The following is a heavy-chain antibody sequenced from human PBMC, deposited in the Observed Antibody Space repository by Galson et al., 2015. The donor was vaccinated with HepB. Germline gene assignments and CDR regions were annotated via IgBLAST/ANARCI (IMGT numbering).Heavy chain of an antibody. CDR2: TYYSGST. Sequence: TLSLTCTVSGGSISSGDYYWSWIRQPPGKGLEWIGYTYYSGSTYYNPSLKSRVTISVDTSKNQFSLKLSSVTAADTAVYYCARGQYYCDIVDAFDIWGQGTMVTVSS. D-gene: IGHD3-22*01. CDR1: GGSISSGDYY. J-gene: IGHJ3*02. CDR3: ARGQYYCDIVDAFDI. V-gene: IGHV4-30-4*01.